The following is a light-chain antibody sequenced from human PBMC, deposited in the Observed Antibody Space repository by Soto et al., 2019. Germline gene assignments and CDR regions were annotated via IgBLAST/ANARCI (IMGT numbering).Light chain of an antibody. CDR1: QSVSSN. CDR3: QQYNNWPPRGT. V-gene: IGKV3-15*01. Sequence: EIVMTQSPATLSVSPGERATLSCRASQSVSSNLAWYQQKPGQAPRLLIYGASTRATGIPARFSGSGSGTEFTLTISSLQSEYFALYYCQQYNNWPPRGTFGQGTKVEIK. CDR2: GAS. J-gene: IGKJ1*01.